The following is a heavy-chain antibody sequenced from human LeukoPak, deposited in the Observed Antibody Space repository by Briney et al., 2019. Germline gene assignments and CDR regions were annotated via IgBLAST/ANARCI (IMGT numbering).Heavy chain of an antibody. J-gene: IGHJ3*02. CDR3: ASQAAVAAVSDAFDI. CDR2: IIPILGIA. V-gene: IGHV1-69*04. D-gene: IGHD6-19*01. CDR1: GGTFSSYA. Sequence: GASVKVSCKASGGTFSSYAISWVRQAPGQGLEWMGRIIPILGIANYAQKFQGRVTITADKSTSTAYMELSSLRSEDTAVYYCASQAAVAAVSDAFDIWGQGTMVTVSP.